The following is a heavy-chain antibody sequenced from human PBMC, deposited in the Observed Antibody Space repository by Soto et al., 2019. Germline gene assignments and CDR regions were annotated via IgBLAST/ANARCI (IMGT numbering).Heavy chain of an antibody. Sequence: QLQLQESGPGLVKPSETLSLTCTVSGASISSTSYYWGWIRQPPGKGLEWIGSIHHSGTTYYNPSLKSRVTISVDTSKNHFSLRLTSVTAADTAVYYCATDTGTTETTKLDYYMDVWGKGTTVTVSS. D-gene: IGHD1-1*01. CDR3: ATDTGTTETTKLDYYMDV. J-gene: IGHJ6*03. V-gene: IGHV4-39*02. CDR2: IHHSGTT. CDR1: GASISSTSYY.